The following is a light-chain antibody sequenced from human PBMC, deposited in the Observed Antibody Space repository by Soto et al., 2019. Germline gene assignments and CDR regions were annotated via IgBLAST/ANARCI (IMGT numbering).Light chain of an antibody. J-gene: IGKJ4*01. V-gene: IGKV3-15*01. Sequence: EIVMTQSPATLSVSPGERATLSCRASQSISSNLAWYQQKPGQAPRLLIYDAATRATGIPARFSGSGSGTEFTLTIGSLQSEDFAVYYCQHYKTWVFGGGTKVETK. CDR2: DAA. CDR3: QHYKTWV. CDR1: QSISSN.